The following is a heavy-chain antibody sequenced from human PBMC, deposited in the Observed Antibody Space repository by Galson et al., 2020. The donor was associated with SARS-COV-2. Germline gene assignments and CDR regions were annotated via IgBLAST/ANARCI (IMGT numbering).Heavy chain of an antibody. J-gene: IGHJ4*02. D-gene: IGHD4-17*01. V-gene: IGHV1-69*13. Sequence: SVKVSCKASGGTFSSYAISWVRQAPGQGLEWMGGIIPIFGTANYAQKFQGRVTITADESTSTAYMELSSLRSEDTAVYYCARERASDYGDYYFDYWGQGTLVTVSS. CDR2: IIPIFGTA. CDR3: ARERASDYGDYYFDY. CDR1: GGTFSSYA.